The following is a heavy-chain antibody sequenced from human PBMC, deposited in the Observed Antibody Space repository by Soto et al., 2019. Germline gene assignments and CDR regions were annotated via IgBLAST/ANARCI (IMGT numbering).Heavy chain of an antibody. D-gene: IGHD3-22*01. CDR3: TPDRAYYYDSRCYYYLAEY. V-gene: IGHV3-15*07. CDR2: FKGKTDGGTT. Sequence: EVQLVESGGGLVKPGGSLRLSCAASGFTFSNAWMNWFRQAPGKGLEWEGRFKGKTDGGTTDYVAPVKGRFTISRDDSKNTLYLQMTSLKTEEIAVYYCTPDRAYYYDSRCYYYLAEYWGQGTLVTVSS. J-gene: IGHJ4*02. CDR1: GFTFSNAW.